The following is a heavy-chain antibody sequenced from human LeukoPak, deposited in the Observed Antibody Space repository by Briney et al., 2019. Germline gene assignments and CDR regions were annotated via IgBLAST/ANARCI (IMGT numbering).Heavy chain of an antibody. Sequence: GGSLRLSCAASGFTFSSYWMSWVRQAPGKGLEWVANIKQDGSEKYYVDSVKGRFTISRDNAKNSLYLQMSSLRAEDTAVYYCARAHGNYDFWSGYLYYMDVWGKGTTVTVSS. J-gene: IGHJ6*03. CDR3: ARAHGNYDFWSGYLYYMDV. CDR1: GFTFSSYW. CDR2: IKQDGSEK. D-gene: IGHD3-3*01. V-gene: IGHV3-7*01.